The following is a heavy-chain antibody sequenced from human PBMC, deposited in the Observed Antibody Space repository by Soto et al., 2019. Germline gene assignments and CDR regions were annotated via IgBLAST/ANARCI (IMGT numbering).Heavy chain of an antibody. D-gene: IGHD2-21*02. J-gene: IGHJ4*02. V-gene: IGHV4-59*08. CDR2: IYYSGST. Sequence: SETLSLTCTVSGGSISSYYWSWIRQPPGKGLKWIGYIYYSGSTNYNPSLKSRVTISVDTSKNQFSLKLSSVTAADTAVYYCVFHFTVTQRSHFYFWGQGSLVPVSS. CDR3: VFHFTVTQRSHFYF. CDR1: GGSISSYY.